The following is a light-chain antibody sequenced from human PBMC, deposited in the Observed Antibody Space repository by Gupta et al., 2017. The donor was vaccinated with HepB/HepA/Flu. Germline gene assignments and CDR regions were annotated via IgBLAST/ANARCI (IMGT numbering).Light chain of an antibody. CDR2: KAS. Sequence: DIQMTQSPSTLSASVGDRVTITCRASRSISYYLAWYQQKPGKVPKVLISKASSLESGVPSRFSGSGSGTEFTLTISSLQPDDFATYYCQQYQSLWTFGQGTKVEIK. J-gene: IGKJ1*01. CDR1: RSISYY. CDR3: QQYQSLWT. V-gene: IGKV1-5*03.